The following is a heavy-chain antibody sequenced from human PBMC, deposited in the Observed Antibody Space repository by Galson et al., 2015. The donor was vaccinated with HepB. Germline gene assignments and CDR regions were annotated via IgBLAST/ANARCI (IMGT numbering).Heavy chain of an antibody. V-gene: IGHV3-73*01. Sequence: KVSCAASGFTFSGSAMHWVRQASGKGLEWVGRIRSKANSYATAYAASVKGRFTISRDDSKNTAYLQMNSLKTEDTAVYYCTSLNYYYYGMDVWGQGTTVTVSS. CDR2: IRSKANSYAT. CDR3: TSLNYYYYGMDV. J-gene: IGHJ6*02. CDR1: GFTFSGSA.